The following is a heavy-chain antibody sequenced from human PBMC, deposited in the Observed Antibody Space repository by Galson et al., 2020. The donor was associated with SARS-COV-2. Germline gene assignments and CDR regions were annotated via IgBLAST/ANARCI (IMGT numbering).Heavy chain of an antibody. J-gene: IGHJ4*02. V-gene: IGHV3-23*01. CDR2: ITGSGAKT. CDR1: GFTFSNYA. Sequence: GESLKISCAASGFTFSNYAMTWVRQAPGKGLEWVSLITGSGAKTYYADSVKGRFTIFRDNSRNMLFLQMNSLRAEDTAVYYCAKSLPLVGLVDYWGRGTLVTVSS. D-gene: IGHD1-26*01. CDR3: AKSLPLVGLVDY.